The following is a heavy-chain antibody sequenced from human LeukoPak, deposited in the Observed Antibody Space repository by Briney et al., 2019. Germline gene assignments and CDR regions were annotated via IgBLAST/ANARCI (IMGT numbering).Heavy chain of an antibody. CDR3: ARDVDYCSGGSCYRGWFDP. J-gene: IGHJ5*02. V-gene: IGHV4-4*07. D-gene: IGHD2-15*01. CDR1: GGSISSYY. CDR2: IYTSGST. Sequence: SETLSLTCTVSGGSISSYYWSWIRQPAGKGLEWIGRIYTSGSTNYNPSLKSRVTMSVDTSKNQFSLKLSSVTAADTAVYYCARDVDYCSGGSCYRGWFDPWGQGTLVTVSS.